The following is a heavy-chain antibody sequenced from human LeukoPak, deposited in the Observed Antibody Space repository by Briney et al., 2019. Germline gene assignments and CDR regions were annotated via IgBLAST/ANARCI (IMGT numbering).Heavy chain of an antibody. CDR3: ARENGSLNYYYYYGMDV. CDR1: GFSLGTSGMC. Sequence: SGPALVKPTQTLTLTCTFSGFSLGTSGMCVSWIRQPPGKALEWLARIDWDDDKYYTTSLKTRLTISKDTSKNQVVLTMTNMDPVDTATYYCARENGSLNYYYYYGMDVWGQGTTVTVSS. D-gene: IGHD3-10*01. V-gene: IGHV2-70*11. J-gene: IGHJ6*02. CDR2: IDWDDDK.